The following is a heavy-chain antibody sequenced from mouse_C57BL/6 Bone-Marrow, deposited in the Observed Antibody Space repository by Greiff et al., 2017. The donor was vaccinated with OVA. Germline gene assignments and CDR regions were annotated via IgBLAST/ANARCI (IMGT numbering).Heavy chain of an antibody. CDR2: ISSGGSYT. Sequence: EVKLVESGGDLVKPGGSLKLSCAASGFTFSSYGMSWVRQTPDKRLEWVATISSGGSYTYYPDSVKGRFTISRDNAKNTLYLQMSSLKSEDTAMYYCAPYYYGRSYDWGQGTTLTVSS. CDR1: GFTFSSYG. V-gene: IGHV5-6*01. D-gene: IGHD1-1*01. CDR3: APYYYGRSYD. J-gene: IGHJ2*01.